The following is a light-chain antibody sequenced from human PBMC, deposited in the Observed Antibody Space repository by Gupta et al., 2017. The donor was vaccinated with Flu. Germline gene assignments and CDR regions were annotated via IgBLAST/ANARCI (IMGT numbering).Light chain of an antibody. CDR2: GAS. J-gene: IGKJ1*01. CDR3: QYYDYSRRT. Sequence: IVLAQSPGTLSLSPGERAALSCRASQTVIDKNLAWYQQKPGQAPRLLISGASTRATGIADRFSGSGIGTDFTLTISRLEPGDVAVYYCQYYDYSRRTFGQGTKVEIK. CDR1: QTVIDKN. V-gene: IGKV3-20*01.